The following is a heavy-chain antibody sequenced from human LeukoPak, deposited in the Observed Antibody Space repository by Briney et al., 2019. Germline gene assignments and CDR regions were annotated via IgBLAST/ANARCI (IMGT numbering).Heavy chain of an antibody. J-gene: IGHJ4*02. D-gene: IGHD3-22*01. Sequence: GGSLRLSCAGSGFTFSSYSMTWVRQAPGKGLEWVSSITRSSIYTYYADSAKGRFTISRDNAKKSLYLQMNSLRTEDTAVYYCVRALYDGSGYYSHFDYWGQGTLVTVSS. CDR2: ITRSSIYT. CDR1: GFTFSSYS. V-gene: IGHV3-21*01. CDR3: VRALYDGSGYYSHFDY.